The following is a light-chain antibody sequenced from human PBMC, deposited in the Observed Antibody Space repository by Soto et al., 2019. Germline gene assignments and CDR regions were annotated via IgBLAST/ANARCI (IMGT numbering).Light chain of an antibody. CDR2: DVN. J-gene: IGLJ1*01. CDR3: SSYTSTYSLV. Sequence: QSVLTQPASVSGSPGQSVTISCTGTIDDIGAYDYVSWYQQRPGSAPQLLIYDVNNRPSGTSHRFSGSQSVHTAYLTISGLQSDDEATYHCSSYTSTYSLVFGTGTKVPVL. CDR1: IDDIGAYDY. V-gene: IGLV2-14*03.